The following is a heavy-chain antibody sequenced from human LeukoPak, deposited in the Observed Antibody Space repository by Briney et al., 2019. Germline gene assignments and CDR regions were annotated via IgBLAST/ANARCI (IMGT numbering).Heavy chain of an antibody. V-gene: IGHV6-1*01. CDR1: GDSVSGNSVA. CDR2: TYYKSKWYN. Sequence: QTLSLTCAISGDSVSGNSVAWNWLRQSPSRGLEWLGRTYYKSKWYNNYAVSVKSRITINPDTSKNQFSLQLSSVTPEDTAVYYCARGDQGLDYWGQGTLVTVSS. CDR3: ARGDQGLDY. J-gene: IGHJ4*02.